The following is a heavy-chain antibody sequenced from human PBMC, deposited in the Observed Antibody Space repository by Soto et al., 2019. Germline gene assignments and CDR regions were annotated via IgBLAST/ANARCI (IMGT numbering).Heavy chain of an antibody. Sequence: ASVKVSCKASGYTFTGYYVHWVRQAPGQGLEWMGWLNPNSGATNYAQKFQGWITMTRDTSIGTAYMGLIRLTSDDTAVYYCARRLGRGEYHFDYWGQGTLVTVSS. J-gene: IGHJ4*02. D-gene: IGHD3-16*01. CDR3: ARRLGRGEYHFDY. CDR2: LNPNSGAT. V-gene: IGHV1-2*04. CDR1: GYTFTGYY.